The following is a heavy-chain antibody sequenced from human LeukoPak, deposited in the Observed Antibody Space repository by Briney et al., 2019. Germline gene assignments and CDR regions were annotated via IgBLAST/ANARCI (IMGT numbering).Heavy chain of an antibody. CDR1: GGSISGSY. CDR3: AKGPSGSYGFDY. D-gene: IGHD6-19*01. J-gene: IGHJ4*02. Sequence: SETLSLTCTVSGGSISGSYWSWLRQPAGKGLEWTGRISSSGSANYNPSLKSRVTMSIDTSKNQFSLKLSTVTAADTAVYYCAKGPSGSYGFDYWGPGTQVTVSS. CDR2: ISSSGSA. V-gene: IGHV4-4*07.